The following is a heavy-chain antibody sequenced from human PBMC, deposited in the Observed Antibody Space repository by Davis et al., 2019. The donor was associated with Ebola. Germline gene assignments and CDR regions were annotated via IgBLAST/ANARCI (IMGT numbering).Heavy chain of an antibody. CDR2: IRQDGSEK. CDR3: AREAVWRFDP. CDR1: GFSFSSHW. J-gene: IGHJ5*02. D-gene: IGHD3-16*01. Sequence: PGGSLSLSCPASGFSFSSHWMSWVRQAPGKGLEWVANIRQDGSEKHYVDSVKGRFTISRDNAKNSLYLQMNSLRAEDTAVYYCAREAVWRFDPWGQGTLVTVSS. V-gene: IGHV3-7*03.